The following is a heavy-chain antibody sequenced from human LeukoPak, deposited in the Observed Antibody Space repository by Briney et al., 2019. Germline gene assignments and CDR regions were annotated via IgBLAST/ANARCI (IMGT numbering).Heavy chain of an antibody. CDR2: ISGSGGST. Sequence: PGGSLRLSCAASGFTFSSYAMSWVRQAPGKGLEWVSAISGSGGSTYYADSVKGRFTISRDNSKNTLYLQMNSLRAEDTAVYYCPKDRSLNRVGATPFDYWGQGTLVTVSS. CDR3: PKDRSLNRVGATPFDY. J-gene: IGHJ4*02. CDR1: GFTFSSYA. V-gene: IGHV3-23*01. D-gene: IGHD1-26*01.